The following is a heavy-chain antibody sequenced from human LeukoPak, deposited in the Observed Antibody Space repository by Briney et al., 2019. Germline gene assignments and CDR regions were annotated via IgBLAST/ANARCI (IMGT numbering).Heavy chain of an antibody. V-gene: IGHV3-43D*03. J-gene: IGHJ4*02. Sequence: GGSLRLSCAASGFTFDDYAMHWVRQAPGKGLEWVSLISWDGGSTYYADSVKGRFTISRDNSKNSLYLQMNSLRAEDTAVYYCAKAACSGGSCYSLDYWGQGTLVTVSS. CDR1: GFTFDDYA. D-gene: IGHD2-15*01. CDR3: AKAACSGGSCYSLDY. CDR2: ISWDGGST.